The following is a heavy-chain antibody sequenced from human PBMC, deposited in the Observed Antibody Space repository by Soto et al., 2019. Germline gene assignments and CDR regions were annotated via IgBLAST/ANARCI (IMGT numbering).Heavy chain of an antibody. CDR2: ISYDGSKK. D-gene: IGHD3-10*01. V-gene: IGHV3-30*18. J-gene: IGHJ4*02. CDR3: AKDKGGMVHDY. CDR1: GFSFSGYG. Sequence: QVQLVESGGGVVKPGRSLRLSCAASGFSFSGYGMHWVRQAPGKGLEWVAVISYDGSKKYYADSVKGRFTISRDNSKNTLYLQMNSPRAEDTAVYYCAKDKGGMVHDYWGQGSLVTVSS.